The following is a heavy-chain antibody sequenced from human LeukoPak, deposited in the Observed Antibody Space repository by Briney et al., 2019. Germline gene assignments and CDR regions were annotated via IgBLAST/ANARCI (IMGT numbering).Heavy chain of an antibody. CDR1: GFTFSSYG. V-gene: IGHV3-33*01. J-gene: IGHJ6*03. CDR3: ARGIAHYYYMDV. D-gene: IGHD2/OR15-2a*01. Sequence: PGGSLRLSCAASGFTFSSYGMHWVRQAPGKGLEWVAVIWYDGSNKYYADSVKGRFTISRDNSKNTLYLQMNSLRAEDTAVYCCARGIAHYYYMDVWGKGTTVTVSS. CDR2: IWYDGSNK.